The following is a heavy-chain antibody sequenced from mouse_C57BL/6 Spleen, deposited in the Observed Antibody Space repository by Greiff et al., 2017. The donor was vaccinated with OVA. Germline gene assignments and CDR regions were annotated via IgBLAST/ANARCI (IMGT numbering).Heavy chain of an antibody. CDR2: IYPGDGAT. D-gene: IGHD1-1*01. CDR1: GYAFSSSW. Sequence: QVQLQQSGPELVKPGASVKISCKASGYAFSSSWMNWVKQRPGKGLEWIGRIYPGDGATNYTGKFKGKATLTADKSSSTAYMRLSSLTSEDSAVYFCARGYGSSYSDWYFDVWGTGTTVTVSS. V-gene: IGHV1-82*01. J-gene: IGHJ1*03. CDR3: ARGYGSSYSDWYFDV.